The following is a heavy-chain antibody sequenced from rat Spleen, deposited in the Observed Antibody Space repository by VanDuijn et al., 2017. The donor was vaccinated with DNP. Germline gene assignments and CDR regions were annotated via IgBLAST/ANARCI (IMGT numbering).Heavy chain of an antibody. Sequence: EVQLQESGPGLVKPSQSLSLTCSVTGYSITSDYWGWIRKFPGNKMEWNGHINYSGRTSYNPSLTSRISITRDTSKNHFLLHLNSVTTEDTATYYCARWTRYFDYWGQGIMVTVSS. CDR1: GYSITSDY. CDR2: INYSGRT. D-gene: IGHD1-7*01. V-gene: IGHV3-1*01. J-gene: IGHJ2*01. CDR3: ARWTRYFDY.